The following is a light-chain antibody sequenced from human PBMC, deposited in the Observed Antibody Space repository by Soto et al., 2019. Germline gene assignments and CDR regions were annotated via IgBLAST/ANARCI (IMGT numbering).Light chain of an antibody. CDR1: QSLSGN. J-gene: IGKJ3*01. CDR2: RAS. V-gene: IGKV3-15*01. CDR3: QSPST. Sequence: EIVMTQSPATLAGSPGETVTLSCRASQSLSGNLAWYQQKPGQAPRLLIFRASTRATGVPARFGGRGSGTEFTLTISRLDLEDFAVYYCQSPSTFGPGTKVDIK.